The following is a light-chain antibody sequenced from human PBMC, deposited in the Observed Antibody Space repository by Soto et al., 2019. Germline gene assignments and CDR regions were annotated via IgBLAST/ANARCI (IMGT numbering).Light chain of an antibody. CDR2: GAS. CDR3: QQYDSSSAT. CDR1: QSVSNNY. J-gene: IGKJ5*01. V-gene: IGKV3-20*01. Sequence: EIVLTQSPGTLSLSPGERATLSCRASQSVSNNYLAWYIQKAGQTPRLLIYGASNRATGIPDRFSGRGSGTDFTLTISRLEPEDFAVYYCQQYDSSSATFGRGTRLELK.